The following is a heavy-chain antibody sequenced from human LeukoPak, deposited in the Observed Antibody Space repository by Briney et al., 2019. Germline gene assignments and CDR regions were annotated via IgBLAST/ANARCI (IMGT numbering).Heavy chain of an antibody. J-gene: IGHJ4*02. CDR3: ARDLFSGSYYGS. Sequence: PGGSLRLSCAASGFTFSSYATSWVRQAPGKGLEWVSAISGSGGSTYYADSVKGRFTISRDNAKNSLYLQMNSLRAEDTAVYYCARDLFSGSYYGSWGQGTLVTVSS. V-gene: IGHV3-23*01. D-gene: IGHD1-26*01. CDR1: GFTFSSYA. CDR2: ISGSGGST.